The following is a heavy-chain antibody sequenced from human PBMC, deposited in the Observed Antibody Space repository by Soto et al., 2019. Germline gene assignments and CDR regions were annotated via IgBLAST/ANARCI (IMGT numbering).Heavy chain of an antibody. D-gene: IGHD5-12*01. J-gene: IGHJ3*01. CDR3: ARGIRGHYAFDV. CDR2: VKTDGST. Sequence: EVQLEESGGELVQPGGSLRLSCSASGITFSGYWMHWVRQAPGKGLVWVSRVKTDGSTYYADSVKGRFTIFRDNAKNTLYLQMTSLTVEDTAVYYCARGIRGHYAFDVWGQGTMVTVSS. CDR1: GITFSGYW. V-gene: IGHV3-74*02.